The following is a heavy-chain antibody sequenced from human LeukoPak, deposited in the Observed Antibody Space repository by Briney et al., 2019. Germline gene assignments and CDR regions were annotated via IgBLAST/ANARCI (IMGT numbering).Heavy chain of an antibody. V-gene: IGHV3-33*06. CDR1: GFTFSSHG. CDR3: AKDQEYCSSTSCYYYYYYMDV. Sequence: PGRSLRLSCAASGFTFSSHGMHWVRQAPGKGLEWVAVIWYDGSNKYYADSVKGRFTISRDNSKNTLYLQMNSLRAEDTAVYYCAKDQEYCSSTSCYYYYYYMDVWGKGTTVTVSS. J-gene: IGHJ6*03. CDR2: IWYDGSNK. D-gene: IGHD2-2*01.